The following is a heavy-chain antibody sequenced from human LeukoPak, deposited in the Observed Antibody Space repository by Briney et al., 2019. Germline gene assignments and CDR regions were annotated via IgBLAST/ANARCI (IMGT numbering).Heavy chain of an antibody. D-gene: IGHD6-6*01. J-gene: IGHJ3*02. V-gene: IGHV4-38-2*02. CDR1: GYSISSGYY. CDR2: IYHSGST. CDR3: ARIIAASRDVFDI. Sequence: SETLSLTCTVSGYSISSGYYWGWIRQPPGKGLEWIGTIYHSGSTYYNPSLKSRVTISLDTSKSQFSLNLNSVTAADTAVYYCARIIAASRDVFDIWGQGTMITVSS.